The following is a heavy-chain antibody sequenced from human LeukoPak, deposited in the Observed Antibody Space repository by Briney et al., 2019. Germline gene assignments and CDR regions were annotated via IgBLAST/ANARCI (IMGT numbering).Heavy chain of an antibody. J-gene: IGHJ3*02. CDR3: AGTIFGVVPSDAFDI. D-gene: IGHD3-3*01. V-gene: IGHV4-4*07. CDR2: IYTSGST. Sequence: PSETLSLTCTVSGGSISSYYWSWIRQPAGKGLEWIGRIYTSGSTNYNPSLKSRVTMSVDTSKNQFSLKLSSVTAADTAVYHCAGTIFGVVPSDAFDIWGQGTMVTVSS. CDR1: GGSISSYY.